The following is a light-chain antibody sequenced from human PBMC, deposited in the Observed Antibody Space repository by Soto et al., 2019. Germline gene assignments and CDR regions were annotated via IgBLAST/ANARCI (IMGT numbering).Light chain of an antibody. CDR2: DVS. J-gene: IGLJ2*01. CDR3: SSYTSSSTLPV. CDR1: SSDVGGYNY. V-gene: IGLV2-14*01. Sequence: QSVLTQPASGSGSSGQSITLSCTGTSSDVGGYNYVSWYQRHPGKAPKLMIYDVSNRPSGVSNRFSGSKSGNTASLTISGLQAEDEADYYCSSYTSSSTLPVFGGGTKVTVL.